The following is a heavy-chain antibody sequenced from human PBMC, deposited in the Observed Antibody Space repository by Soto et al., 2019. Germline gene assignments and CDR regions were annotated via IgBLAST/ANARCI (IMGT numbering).Heavy chain of an antibody. CDR1: GYTFTSYD. V-gene: IGHV1-8*01. D-gene: IGHD3-10*01. J-gene: IGHJ5*02. CDR2: MNPNSGNT. Sequence: ASVKVSCKASGYTFTSYDINWVRQATGQGLEWMGWMNPNSGNTGYAQKFQGRVTMTRNTSISTAYMELSSLRSEDTAVYYCARGHANALLRFGRRGWFDPWGQGTLVTVSS. CDR3: ARGHANALLRFGRRGWFDP.